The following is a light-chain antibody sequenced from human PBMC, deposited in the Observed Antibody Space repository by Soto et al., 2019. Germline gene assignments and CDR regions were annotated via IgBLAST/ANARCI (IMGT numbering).Light chain of an antibody. V-gene: IGKV3-20*01. CDR3: QQYGSSPLWT. CDR2: GAS. Sequence: EIVLTQSPGTLSLSPGERATLSCRASQSVSSCYLAWYQQKPGQAPRLLFYGASSRAAGIPDRFSGSGSGTTFTLTISRLEPEDFAVYYCQQYGSSPLWTFGQGTKVDIK. J-gene: IGKJ1*01. CDR1: QSVSSCY.